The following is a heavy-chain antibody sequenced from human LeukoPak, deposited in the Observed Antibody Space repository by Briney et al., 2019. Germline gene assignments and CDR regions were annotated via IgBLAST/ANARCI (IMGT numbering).Heavy chain of an antibody. D-gene: IGHD2-2*02. J-gene: IGHJ3*02. Sequence: SETLSLTCTVSGYSISSGYYWGWIRQPPGKGLEWIGSIYHSGSTYYNPSLKSRVTISVDTSKNQFSLKLSSVTAAVTAVYYCARDCSSTSCYTGWAFDIWGQGTMVTVSS. CDR3: ARDCSSTSCYTGWAFDI. CDR1: GYSISSGYY. V-gene: IGHV4-38-2*02. CDR2: IYHSGST.